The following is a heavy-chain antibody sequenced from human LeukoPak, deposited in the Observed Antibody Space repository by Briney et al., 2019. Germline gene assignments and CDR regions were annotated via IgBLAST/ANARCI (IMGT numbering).Heavy chain of an antibody. D-gene: IGHD4-23*01. CDR2: ISGSGGGT. V-gene: IGHV3-23*01. CDR3: ATGLSVNLRWDFGY. J-gene: IGHJ4*02. Sequence: QTGGSLRLSCAASGFTFTGYGMSWARQAPGKGLEWVSVISGSGGGTYYADSVKGRFTVSRDNSKDTLFLQMNSLRAEDTAVYYCATGLSVNLRWDFGYWGQGTLVTVSS. CDR1: GFTFTGYG.